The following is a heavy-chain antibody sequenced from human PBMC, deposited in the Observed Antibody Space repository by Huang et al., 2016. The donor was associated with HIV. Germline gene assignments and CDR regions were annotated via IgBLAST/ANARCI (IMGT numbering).Heavy chain of an antibody. V-gene: IGHV4-34*04. J-gene: IGHJ4*02. CDR3: ARVEIHTLAGYFSSFDN. CDR2: INHCGQT. Sequence: QVHLQQWGAGLLKPSEALSLTCAVFGGSFRNYFWSWIRQPPGKGLEWIGVINHCGQTSNSPYLKMRDTITRNTSKNQFALKRNSGNGGETAVNYWARVEIHTLAGYFSSFDNWGQGTLVTVSS. D-gene: IGHD3-9*01. CDR1: GGSFRNYF.